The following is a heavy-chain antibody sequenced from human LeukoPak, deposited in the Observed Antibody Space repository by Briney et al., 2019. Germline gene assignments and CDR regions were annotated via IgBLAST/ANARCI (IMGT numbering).Heavy chain of an antibody. J-gene: IGHJ4*02. D-gene: IGHD3-22*01. CDR2: IYYSGST. CDR1: GGSISSGGYY. Sequence: SETLSLTCTVSGGSISSGGYYWSWIRQHPGKGLEWIGYIYYSGSTYYNPSLKSRVTISVDTSKNQFSLKLGSVTAADTAVYYCARSHYYDSSGYPDYWGQGTLVTVSS. CDR3: ARSHYYDSSGYPDY. V-gene: IGHV4-31*03.